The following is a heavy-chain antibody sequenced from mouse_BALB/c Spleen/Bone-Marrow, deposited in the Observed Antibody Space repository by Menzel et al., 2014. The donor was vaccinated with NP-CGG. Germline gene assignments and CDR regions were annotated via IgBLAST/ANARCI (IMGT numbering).Heavy chain of an antibody. Sequence: VQLVESGAELARPGASVKMSCKASGYTFTSYTIQWVKQRPGQGLEWIGYINPSSGYTDYNQKFKDKTTLTADTSSNTAYMQLTSLTSEDSAVYSCAREARTGAWFTYWGQGTLVTVSA. CDR3: AREARTGAWFTY. CDR2: INPSSGYT. CDR1: GYTFTSYT. D-gene: IGHD4-1*01. J-gene: IGHJ3*01. V-gene: IGHV1-4*02.